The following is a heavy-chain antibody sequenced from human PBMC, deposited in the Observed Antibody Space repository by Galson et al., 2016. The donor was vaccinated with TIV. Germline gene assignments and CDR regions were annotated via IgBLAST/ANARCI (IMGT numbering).Heavy chain of an antibody. V-gene: IGHV4-59*01. Sequence: ETLSLTCTISSDSIFNFYVSWIRQPLGKGLEWIAYISDSGRSNKSPSLESRVTISVDTSKKQISLKLKSVTAADTAVYYCARDLGLGVFDVWGQGTMVSVSS. CDR2: ISDSGRS. CDR1: SDSIFNFY. CDR3: ARDLGLGVFDV. J-gene: IGHJ3*01. D-gene: IGHD7-27*01.